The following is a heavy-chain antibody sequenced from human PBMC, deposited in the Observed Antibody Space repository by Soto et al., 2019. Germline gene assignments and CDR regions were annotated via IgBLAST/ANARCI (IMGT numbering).Heavy chain of an antibody. J-gene: IGHJ6*02. D-gene: IGHD2-21*02. V-gene: IGHV1-69*01. Sequence: QVQLVQSGAEVKKPGSSVKVSCKASGGTFSSYAISWVRQAPGQGLEWMGGIIPIFGTANYAQKFQGRVTITADESTSTAYMELSSLRSEDTAVYYCARGVGRLLWSKRGYYYYGMDVWGQGTTVTVSS. CDR1: GGTFSSYA. CDR2: IIPIFGTA. CDR3: ARGVGRLLWSKRGYYYYGMDV.